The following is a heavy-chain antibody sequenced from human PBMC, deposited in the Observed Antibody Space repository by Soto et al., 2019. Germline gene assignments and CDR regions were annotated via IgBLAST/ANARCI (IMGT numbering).Heavy chain of an antibody. CDR2: IAATTGNT. V-gene: IGHV3-23*01. CDR3: AKNPGYYYDSTGYHFDY. CDR1: GFTFSSYA. D-gene: IGHD3-22*01. J-gene: IGHJ4*02. Sequence: PGGSLRLSCAASGFTFSSYAMSWVRQAPGKGLEWVSGIAATTGNTYYADSVKGRFTVSRDNSKNTLYLQVNSLRADDTAVYYCAKNPGYYYDSTGYHFDYWGQGTLVTVSS.